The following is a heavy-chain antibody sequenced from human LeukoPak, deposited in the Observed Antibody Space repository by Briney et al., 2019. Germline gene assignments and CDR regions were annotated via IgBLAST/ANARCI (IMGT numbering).Heavy chain of an antibody. Sequence: SETLSLTCAVYGGSFSDHFWSWIRQSPGKGLEWLGEINNSGNTNYNPSLRSRVTISVDASKNQFSLTLNSVTAADTAVYYCARGWWNTVVAPAGPFDFWGQGTLVAVSS. CDR2: INNSGNT. V-gene: IGHV4-34*01. D-gene: IGHD2-2*01. J-gene: IGHJ4*02. CDR3: ARGWWNTVVAPAGPFDF. CDR1: GGSFSDHF.